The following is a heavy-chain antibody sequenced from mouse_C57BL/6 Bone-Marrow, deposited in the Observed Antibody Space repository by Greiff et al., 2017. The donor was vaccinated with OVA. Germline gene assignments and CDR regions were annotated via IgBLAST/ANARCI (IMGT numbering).Heavy chain of an antibody. D-gene: IGHD2-4*01. Sequence: QVQLKQSGAELARPGASVKMSCKASGYTFTSYTMHWVKQRPGQGLEWIGYINPSSGYTKYNQKFKDKATLTADKSSSTAYMQLSSLTSEDSAVYYCARRGYYDYDVGYAMDYWGQGTSVTVSS. J-gene: IGHJ4*01. V-gene: IGHV1-4*01. CDR2: INPSSGYT. CDR3: ARRGYYDYDVGYAMDY. CDR1: GYTFTSYT.